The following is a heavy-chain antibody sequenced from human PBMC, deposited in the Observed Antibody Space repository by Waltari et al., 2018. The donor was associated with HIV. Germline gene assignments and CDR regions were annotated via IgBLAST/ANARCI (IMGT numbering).Heavy chain of an antibody. CDR3: ARSSSWSYYYYGMDV. CDR2: IWYDGSNK. V-gene: IGHV3-33*01. Sequence: QVQLVESGGGVVQPGRSLRLSCAASGFTFSSYGMHWVRQAPGKGLEWVAVIWYDGSNKYYADSVKGRFTISRDNSKNTLYLQMNSLRAEDTAVYYCARSSSWSYYYYGMDVWGQGTTVTVSS. CDR1: GFTFSSYG. J-gene: IGHJ6*02. D-gene: IGHD6-13*01.